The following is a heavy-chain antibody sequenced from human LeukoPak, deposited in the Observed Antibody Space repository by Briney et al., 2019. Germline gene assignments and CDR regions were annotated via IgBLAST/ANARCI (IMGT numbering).Heavy chain of an antibody. D-gene: IGHD2-8*01. J-gene: IGHJ5*02. Sequence: SGGSLRLSCAASGFTFSSYEMNWVRQAPGKGLEWVSYISSSGSTIYYADSVKGRFTISRDNAKNSLYLQMNSLRAEDTAVYYCARVRRYCTNGVCYYWFDPWGQGTLVTVSS. CDR3: ARVRRYCTNGVCYYWFDP. CDR1: GFTFSSYE. CDR2: ISSSGSTI. V-gene: IGHV3-48*03.